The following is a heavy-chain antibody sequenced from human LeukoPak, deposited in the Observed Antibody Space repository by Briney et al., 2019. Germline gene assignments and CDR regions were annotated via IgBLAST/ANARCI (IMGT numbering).Heavy chain of an antibody. Sequence: PGGSLRLSCAASGFTFSDYYMSWIRQAPGKGLEWVSYISSSGSTIYYADSVKGRFTISRDNAKNTLYLQMNSLRAEDTAVYYCANSPPSYYDSSGYHREDYWGQGTLVTVSS. J-gene: IGHJ4*02. V-gene: IGHV3-11*01. D-gene: IGHD3-22*01. CDR2: ISSSGSTI. CDR3: ANSPPSYYDSSGYHREDY. CDR1: GFTFSDYY.